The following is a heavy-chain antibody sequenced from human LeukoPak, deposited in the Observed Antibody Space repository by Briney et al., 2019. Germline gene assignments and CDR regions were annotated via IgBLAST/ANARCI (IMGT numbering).Heavy chain of an antibody. CDR2: INPNSGGT. J-gene: IGHJ4*02. D-gene: IGHD6-13*01. CDR1: GYTFTGYY. CDR3: ARIAAAGTGDY. Sequence: ASVKVSCEASGYTFTGYYMHWVRQAPGQGLEWMGWINPNSGGTNYAQKFQGRVTMARDTSISTAYMELSRLRSDDTAVYYCARIAAAGTGDYWGQGTLVTISS. V-gene: IGHV1-2*02.